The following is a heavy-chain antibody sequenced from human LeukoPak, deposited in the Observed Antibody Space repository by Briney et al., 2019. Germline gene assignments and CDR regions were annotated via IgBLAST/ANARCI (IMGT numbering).Heavy chain of an antibody. CDR3: ARSYYHDSSIYYFPTDY. J-gene: IGHJ4*02. D-gene: IGHD3-22*01. Sequence: GASVKVSCKASGYTFTSYYMHWVRQAPGQGLEWMGIINPSGGSTSYAQKFQGRVTMTRDMSTSTVYMELSSLRSEDTAVYYCARSYYHDSSIYYFPTDYWGQGTLVTVSS. CDR2: INPSGGST. CDR1: GYTFTSYY. V-gene: IGHV1-46*01.